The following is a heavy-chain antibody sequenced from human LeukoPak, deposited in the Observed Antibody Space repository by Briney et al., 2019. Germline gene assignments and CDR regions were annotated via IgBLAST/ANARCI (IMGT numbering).Heavy chain of an antibody. D-gene: IGHD2-21*02. CDR2: INPSGGST. J-gene: IGHJ6*04. Sequence: GASVKVSCKASGYTFTSYCMHWVRQAPGQGLEWMGIINPSGGSTSYAQKFQGRVTMTRDTSTSTVYMELSSLRSEDTAVYYCASAYCGGDCYSPEEEYYYYGMDVWGKGTTVTVSS. CDR1: GYTFTSYC. V-gene: IGHV1-46*01. CDR3: ASAYCGGDCYSPEEEYYYYGMDV.